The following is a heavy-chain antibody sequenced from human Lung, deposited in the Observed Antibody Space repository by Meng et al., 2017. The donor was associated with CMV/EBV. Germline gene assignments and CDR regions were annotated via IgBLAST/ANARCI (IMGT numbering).Heavy chain of an antibody. Sequence: SEPLSLPCTVPGGSISSSSYYWGWIRQPPGKGLEWIGSIYYSGSTYYNPSLKRRVTISVDTSKNQFSLKLSTMTAADTAVYYCAGLCIVVVPAANCPMDFXGQRXTVTVSS. D-gene: IGHD2-2*01. J-gene: IGHJ6*02. V-gene: IGHV4-39*01. CDR1: GGSISSSSYY. CDR2: IYYSGST. CDR3: AGLCIVVVPAANCPMDF.